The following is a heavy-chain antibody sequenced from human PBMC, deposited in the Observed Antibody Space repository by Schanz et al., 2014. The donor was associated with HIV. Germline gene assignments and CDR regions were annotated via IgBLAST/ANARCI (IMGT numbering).Heavy chain of an antibody. CDR2: ISYDGSNK. CDR3: AKDRYSSSYFDY. D-gene: IGHD6-6*01. Sequence: QAQLVESGGGVVQPGRSLRLSCAASGFTFSSYGMHWVRQAPGKGLEWVAVISYDGSNKYYADSVKGRFTISRDNSKNTLYLQMNSLRAEDTAVYYCAKDRYSSSYFDYWGQGTLVTVSS. V-gene: IGHV3-30*18. CDR1: GFTFSSYG. J-gene: IGHJ4*02.